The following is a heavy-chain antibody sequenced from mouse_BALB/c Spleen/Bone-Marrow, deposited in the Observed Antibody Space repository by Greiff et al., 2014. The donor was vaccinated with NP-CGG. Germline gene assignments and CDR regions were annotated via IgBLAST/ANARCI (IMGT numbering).Heavy chain of an antibody. V-gene: IGHV2-9*02. J-gene: IGHJ4*01. CDR1: GFSLTSYG. CDR2: IWAGGST. CDR3: AREGRYGYAMDY. D-gene: IGHD2-12*01. Sequence: VMLVESGPGLVSPSQSLSITCTVSGFSLTSYGVHWVRQPPGKGLEWLGVIWAGGSTNYNSALMSRLSISKDNSKTQVFLKMNSLQTDDTAMYFCAREGRYGYAMDYWGQGTSVTVSS.